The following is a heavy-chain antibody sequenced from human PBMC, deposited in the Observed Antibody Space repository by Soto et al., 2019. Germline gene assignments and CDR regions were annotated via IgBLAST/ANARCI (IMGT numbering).Heavy chain of an antibody. Sequence: EVQLVESGGGLVQPGGSLRLSCAASGFTFSSYWMSWVHQAPGKGLEWVANIKQDGSEKYYVDSVKGRFTISRDNAKNSLYLQMNSLRAEDTAVYYCARGGDFWSGYYTTGVGYWGQGTLVTVSS. D-gene: IGHD3-3*01. J-gene: IGHJ4*02. CDR3: ARGGDFWSGYYTTGVGY. V-gene: IGHV3-7*01. CDR1: GFTFSSYW. CDR2: IKQDGSEK.